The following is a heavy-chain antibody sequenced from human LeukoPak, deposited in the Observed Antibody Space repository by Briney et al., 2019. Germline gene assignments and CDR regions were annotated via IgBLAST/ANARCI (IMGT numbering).Heavy chain of an antibody. V-gene: IGHV3-74*01. Sequence: GGSLRLSCAASGFTFGAYWMHWVRQAPGKGLVWVSRIKSDGSTTNYAASVEGRFTISRDNAENTLYLQMNSLRVDDTAVYYCARDYRGGVSGMGVGYWGQGTLVTVSS. D-gene: IGHD6-19*01. CDR2: IKSDGSTT. CDR1: GFTFGAYW. J-gene: IGHJ4*02. CDR3: ARDYRGGVSGMGVGY.